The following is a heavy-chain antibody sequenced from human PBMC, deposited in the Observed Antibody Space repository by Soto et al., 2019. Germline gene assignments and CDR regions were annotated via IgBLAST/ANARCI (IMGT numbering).Heavy chain of an antibody. CDR1: GFTFSSYA. CDR3: AKVEERITMVRGVIISLAFDY. Sequence: GGSLRLSCAASGFTFSSYAMSWVRQAPGKGLEWVSAISGSGGSTYYADSVKGRFTISRDNSKNTLYLQMNSLRAEDTAVYYCAKVEERITMVRGVIISLAFDYWGQGTLVTVSS. D-gene: IGHD3-10*01. J-gene: IGHJ4*02. V-gene: IGHV3-23*01. CDR2: ISGSGGST.